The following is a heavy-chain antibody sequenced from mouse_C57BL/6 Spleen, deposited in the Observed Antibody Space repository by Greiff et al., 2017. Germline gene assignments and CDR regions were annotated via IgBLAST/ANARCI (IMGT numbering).Heavy chain of an antibody. J-gene: IGHJ2*01. D-gene: IGHD1-1*01. CDR2: ISDGGSYT. CDR3: ARDRAYYDY. Sequence: EVKLVESGGGLVKPGGSLKLSCAASGFTFSSYAMSWVRQTPEKRLEWVATISDGGSYTYYPDNVKGRFTISRDNAKNNLYLQMSHLKSEDTAMYYCARDRAYYDYWGKGTTLTVSS. V-gene: IGHV5-4*01. CDR1: GFTFSSYA.